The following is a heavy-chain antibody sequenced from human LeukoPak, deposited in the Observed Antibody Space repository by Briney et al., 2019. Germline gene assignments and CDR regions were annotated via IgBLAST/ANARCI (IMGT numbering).Heavy chain of an antibody. CDR1: GFTFSSYG. CDR3: AKAWGRYSYVLEYYFDY. V-gene: IGHV3-30*18. D-gene: IGHD5-18*01. Sequence: GGSLRLSCAASGFTFSSYGMHWVRQAPGKGLEWVAVISYDGSNKYYADSVKGRFTISRDNSKNTLYLQMNSLRAEDTAVYYCAKAWGRYSYVLEYYFDYWGQGTLVTVSS. J-gene: IGHJ4*02. CDR2: ISYDGSNK.